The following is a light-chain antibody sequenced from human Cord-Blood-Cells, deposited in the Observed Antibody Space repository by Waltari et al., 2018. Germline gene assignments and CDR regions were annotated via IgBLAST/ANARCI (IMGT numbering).Light chain of an antibody. V-gene: IGKV1-39*01. CDR1: QSISSY. CDR2: AAS. Sequence: DIQMTQSPSSPSASVGDRVTITCRASQSISSYLNWYQQKPGKAPKLLIYAASSLQSGVPSRFSGSGSGTDFTLTISSLQPEDFATYYCQQSYSTPPEWTFGQGTKVEIK. J-gene: IGKJ1*01. CDR3: QQSYSTPPEWT.